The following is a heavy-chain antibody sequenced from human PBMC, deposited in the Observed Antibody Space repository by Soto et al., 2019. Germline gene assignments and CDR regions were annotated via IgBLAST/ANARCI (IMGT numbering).Heavy chain of an antibody. Sequence: GGSLRLSCAASGFTFENFGLSWVRQAPGTGLEWISSISGSGFKKYYADSEKGRFTISRDNSKNTLYLQMNSLRAEDTAVYYCARDLGFLEWLFNYYYYYGMDVWGQGTTVTVSS. CDR2: ISGSGFKK. D-gene: IGHD3-3*01. CDR3: ARDLGFLEWLFNYYYYYGMDV. V-gene: IGHV3-23*01. CDR1: GFTFENFG. J-gene: IGHJ6*02.